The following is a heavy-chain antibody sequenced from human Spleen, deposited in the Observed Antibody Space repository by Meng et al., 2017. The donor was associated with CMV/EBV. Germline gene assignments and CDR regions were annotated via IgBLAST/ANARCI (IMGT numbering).Heavy chain of an antibody. V-gene: IGHV3-7*01. Sequence: GESLKISCAASGFTFSSYWMSWVRQAPGKGLEWVANIKQDGSEKYYVDSVKGRFTISRDNAKNSLYLQMNSLRAEDTAVYYCARDESGNSRDDYWGQGTLVTVSS. CDR2: IKQDGSEK. J-gene: IGHJ4*02. D-gene: IGHD4-23*01. CDR1: GFTFSSYW. CDR3: ARDESGNSRDDY.